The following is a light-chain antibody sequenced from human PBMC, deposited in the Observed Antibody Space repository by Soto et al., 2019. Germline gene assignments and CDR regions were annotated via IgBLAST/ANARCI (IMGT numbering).Light chain of an antibody. CDR2: GAS. CDR3: QQYGSSPGT. Sequence: EIALTQSPGTLSLSPGERATLSCRASQSFGSSYLAWYQQKPGQAPRLLIYGASSRATGIPDRFSGSGPGTDFTLTISRLEPEDFAVYYCQQYGSSPGTFGQGTKVDIK. J-gene: IGKJ1*01. V-gene: IGKV3-20*01. CDR1: QSFGSSY.